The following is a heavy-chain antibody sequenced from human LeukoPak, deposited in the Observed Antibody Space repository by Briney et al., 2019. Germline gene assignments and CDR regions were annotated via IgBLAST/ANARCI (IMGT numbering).Heavy chain of an antibody. D-gene: IGHD2-2*01. CDR3: ARDLVQHCRSLRCYVIDN. CDR1: GLTFNIYA. V-gene: IGHV3-30*04. Sequence: GGSLRLSCAASGLTFNIYARHWVRQAPGKGLEWVAVMSYDGSNKYYADSVKGRFTISRDNSQNTVHLKMTSLQVADTAVFYWARDLVQHCRSLRCYVIDNRGPGALVAVSS. J-gene: IGHJ1*01. CDR2: MSYDGSNK.